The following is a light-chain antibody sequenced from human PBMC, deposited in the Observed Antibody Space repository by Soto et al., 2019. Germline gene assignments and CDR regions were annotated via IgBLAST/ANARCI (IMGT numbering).Light chain of an antibody. Sequence: EIVMTQSPATLSVSPGERATLSCRASQSISRNLAWYQQKPGQAPRLLIYSASTRATGIPARFSGSGSGTEFTLTISSLEPEDFAVYYCQQRSNWPRTFGQGTKVDIK. V-gene: IGKV3-15*01. J-gene: IGKJ1*01. CDR3: QQRSNWPRT. CDR2: SAS. CDR1: QSISRN.